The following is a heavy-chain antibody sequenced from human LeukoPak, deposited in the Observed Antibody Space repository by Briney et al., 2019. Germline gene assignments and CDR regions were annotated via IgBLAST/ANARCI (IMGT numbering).Heavy chain of an antibody. V-gene: IGHV4-61*02. D-gene: IGHD6-13*01. Sequence: SETLSLTCTVSGGSISSGSYYWSWIRQPAGKGLEWIGRIYTSGSTNYNPSLKSRVTISVDTSKNQFSLKLSSVTAADTAVYYCARDPIAAAGSHFDYWGQGTLVTVSS. J-gene: IGHJ4*02. CDR2: IYTSGST. CDR1: GGSISSGSYY. CDR3: ARDPIAAAGSHFDY.